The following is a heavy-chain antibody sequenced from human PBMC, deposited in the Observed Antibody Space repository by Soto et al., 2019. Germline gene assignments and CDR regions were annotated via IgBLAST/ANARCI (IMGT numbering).Heavy chain of an antibody. CDR3: AREIRDYYGMDV. D-gene: IGHD3-3*01. Sequence: QVQLQESVPGLVKPSETLSLTCTVSGGSVSSGSYYWSWIRQPPGKGLEWIGYIYYSGSTNYNPSLKSRVTISVDTSKNQFSLKLSSVTAADTAVYYCAREIRDYYGMDVWGQGTTVTVSS. V-gene: IGHV4-61*01. J-gene: IGHJ6*02. CDR2: IYYSGST. CDR1: GGSVSSGSYY.